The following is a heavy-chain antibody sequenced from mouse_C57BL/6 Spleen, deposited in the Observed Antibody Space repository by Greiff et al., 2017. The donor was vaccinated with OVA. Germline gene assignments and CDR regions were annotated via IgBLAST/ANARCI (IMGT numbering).Heavy chain of an antibody. CDR3: AREGDSSGRFGY. V-gene: IGHV1-82*01. Sequence: QVQLQQSGPELVKPGASVKISCKASGYASSSSWMNWVKQRPGKGLEWIGRIYPGDGDTNYNGKFKGKATMTADKSSSTPYMQLSSLKAKASAVYVCAREGDSSGRFGYWGQGTTLSVSS. CDR2: IYPGDGDT. J-gene: IGHJ2*01. D-gene: IGHD3-2*02. CDR1: GYASSSSW.